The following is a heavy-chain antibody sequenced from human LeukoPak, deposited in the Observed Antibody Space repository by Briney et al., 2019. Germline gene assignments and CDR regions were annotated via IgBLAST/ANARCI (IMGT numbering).Heavy chain of an antibody. D-gene: IGHD6-13*01. J-gene: IGHJ4*02. V-gene: IGHV1-2*02. CDR3: ASSSSWYSFDY. CDR2: INPNSGGT. CDR1: GYTFTGYY. Sequence: ASVKVSCKASGYTFTGYYMHWVRQAPGQGLEWMGWINPNSGGTNYAQEFQGRVTMTRDTSISTAYMELSRLRSDDTAVYYCASSSSWYSFDYWGQGTLVTVSS.